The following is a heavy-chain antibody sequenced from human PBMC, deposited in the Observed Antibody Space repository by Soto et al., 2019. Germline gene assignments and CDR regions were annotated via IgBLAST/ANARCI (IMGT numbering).Heavy chain of an antibody. V-gene: IGHV1-69*02. J-gene: IGHJ3*02. CDR3: ASKSITMVRGVIKTGDAFDI. Sequence: SVKVSCKASGGTFSSYTISWARQAPGQGLEWMGRIIPILGIANYAQKFQGRVTITADKSTSTAYMELSSLRSEDTAVYYCASKSITMVRGVIKTGDAFDIWGQGTMVT. CDR2: IIPILGIA. D-gene: IGHD3-10*01. CDR1: GGTFSSYT.